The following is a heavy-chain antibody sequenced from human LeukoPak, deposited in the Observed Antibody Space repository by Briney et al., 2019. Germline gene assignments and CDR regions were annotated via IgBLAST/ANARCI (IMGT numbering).Heavy chain of an antibody. CDR1: GGSISSYY. D-gene: IGHD3-22*01. Sequence: SETLSLTCTVSGGSISSYYWSWIRQPPGKGLEWIGYIYYSGSTNYNPSLKSRVTISVDTSKNQFSLKLSSVTAADTAVYYCARQDYDGSGYYSYGMDVWGQGTTVTVSS. J-gene: IGHJ6*02. CDR2: IYYSGST. V-gene: IGHV4-59*08. CDR3: ARQDYDGSGYYSYGMDV.